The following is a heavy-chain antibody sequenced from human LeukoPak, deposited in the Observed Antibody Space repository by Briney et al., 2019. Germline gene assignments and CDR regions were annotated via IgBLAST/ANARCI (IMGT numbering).Heavy chain of an antibody. CDR3: ARDRGNGWNHPAD. V-gene: IGHV4-30-2*01. CDR2: IYHSGST. D-gene: IGHD6-19*01. Sequence: PSETLSLTCTVSGGSISSGGYCWSWIRQPPGKGLEWIGYIYHSGSTYYNPSLKSRVTISVDRSKNQFSLQLNSVTPEDTAVYFCARDRGNGWNHPADWGQGTRVTVSS. J-gene: IGHJ1*01. CDR1: GGSISSGGYC.